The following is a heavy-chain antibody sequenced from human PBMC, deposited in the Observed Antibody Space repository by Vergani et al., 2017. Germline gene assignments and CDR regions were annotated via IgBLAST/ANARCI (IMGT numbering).Heavy chain of an antibody. CDR2: ISSSGSTI. Sequence: QVQLVESGGGLVKPGGSLRLSCAASGFTFSDYYMSWIRQAPGKGLEWVSYISSSGSTIYYADSVKGRFTISRDKAKNSLYLQMNSLRADDTAVYYCARSVWDYDFLSGYPYYYYYYMDVWGKGTTVTVSS. CDR1: GFTFSDYY. D-gene: IGHD3-3*01. V-gene: IGHV3-11*01. CDR3: ARSVWDYDFLSGYPYYYYYYMDV. J-gene: IGHJ6*03.